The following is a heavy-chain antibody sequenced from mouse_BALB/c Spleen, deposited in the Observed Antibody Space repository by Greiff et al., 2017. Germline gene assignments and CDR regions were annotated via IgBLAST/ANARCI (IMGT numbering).Heavy chain of an antibody. Sequence: DVHLVESGGGLVQPGGSLKLSCAASGFTFSSYGMSWVRQTPDKRLELVATINSNGGSTYYPDSVKGRFTISRDNAKNTLYLQMSSLKSEDTAMYYCAREDYDYDGGYAMDYWGQGTSVTVSS. CDR1: GFTFSSYG. D-gene: IGHD2-4*01. J-gene: IGHJ4*01. CDR2: INSNGGST. CDR3: AREDYDYDGGYAMDY. V-gene: IGHV5-6-3*01.